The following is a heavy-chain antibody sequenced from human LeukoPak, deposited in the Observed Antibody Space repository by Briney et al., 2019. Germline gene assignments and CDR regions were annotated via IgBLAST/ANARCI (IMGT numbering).Heavy chain of an antibody. CDR1: GFTFSSYG. CDR2: ISYDGSNK. CDR3: AKDYGVGAVAGSAVDY. Sequence: GGSLRLSCAASGFTFSSYGMHWVRQAPGKGLEWVAVISYDGSNKYYADSVKGRFTISRDNSKNTLYLQMNSLRAEDTAVYYCAKDYGVGAVAGSAVDYWGQGTLVTVSS. D-gene: IGHD6-19*01. V-gene: IGHV3-30*18. J-gene: IGHJ4*02.